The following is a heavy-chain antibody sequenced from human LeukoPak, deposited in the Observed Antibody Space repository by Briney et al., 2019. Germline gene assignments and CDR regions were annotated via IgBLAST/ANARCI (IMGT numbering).Heavy chain of an antibody. Sequence: PGRSLRLSCAASGFTFSSYGMHWVRQAPGKGLEWVAVIWYDGSNKYYADSVKGRFTISRDNSKNTLYLQMNSLRAEDTAVHYCAREDSSETTALDYWGQGTLVTVSS. CDR1: GFTFSSYG. CDR2: IWYDGSNK. D-gene: IGHD4-11*01. CDR3: AREDSSETTALDY. V-gene: IGHV3-33*01. J-gene: IGHJ4*02.